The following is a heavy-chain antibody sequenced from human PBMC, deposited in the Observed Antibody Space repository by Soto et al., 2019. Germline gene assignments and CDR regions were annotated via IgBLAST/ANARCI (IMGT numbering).Heavy chain of an antibody. CDR1: GGTFSSYA. CDR3: ASAVDCSSTSCYTEYFQH. D-gene: IGHD2-2*01. CDR2: IIPIFGTA. V-gene: IGHV1-69*06. Sequence: QVQLVQSGAEVKKPGSSVKVSCKASGGTFSSYAISWVRQAPGQGLEWMGGIIPIFGTANYAQKFQGRVTITADKSTSTAYMELSSLRSEDTAVYSCASAVDCSSTSCYTEYFQHWGQGTLVTVSS. J-gene: IGHJ1*01.